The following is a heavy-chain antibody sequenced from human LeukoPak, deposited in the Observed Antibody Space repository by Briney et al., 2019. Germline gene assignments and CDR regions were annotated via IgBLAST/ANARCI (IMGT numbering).Heavy chain of an antibody. CDR3: AKDPAGGWYRLYFDY. D-gene: IGHD6-19*01. Sequence: GGSLRLSCAASGFTFSSYAMSWVRQAPGKGLKWVSAISGSGGSTYYADSVKGRFTISRDNSKNTLYLQMNSLRAEDTAVYYCAKDPAGGWYRLYFDYWGQGTLVTVSS. J-gene: IGHJ4*02. CDR1: GFTFSSYA. CDR2: ISGSGGST. V-gene: IGHV3-23*01.